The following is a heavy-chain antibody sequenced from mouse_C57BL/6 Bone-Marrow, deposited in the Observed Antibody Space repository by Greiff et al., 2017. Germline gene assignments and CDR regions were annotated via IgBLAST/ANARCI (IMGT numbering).Heavy chain of an antibody. J-gene: IGHJ1*03. CDR2: INPDSSTI. Sequence: EVQLQESGGGLVQPGGSLKLSCAASGIAFSRYWMSWVRRAPGQGLEWIGEINPDSSTINYAPSLKDKFIISRDNAKNTLYLQMSKVRSEDTALYYCARPIYYDYTWYFDVWGTGTTVTVSS. D-gene: IGHD2-4*01. CDR3: ARPIYYDYTWYFDV. CDR1: GIAFSRYW. V-gene: IGHV4-1*01.